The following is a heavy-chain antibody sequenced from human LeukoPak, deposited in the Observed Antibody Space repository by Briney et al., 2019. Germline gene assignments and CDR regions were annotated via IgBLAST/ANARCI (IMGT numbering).Heavy chain of an antibody. J-gene: IGHJ5*02. CDR3: ARQTVQLERSNWFDP. V-gene: IGHV5-51*01. D-gene: IGHD1-1*01. CDR2: IYPGDSDT. CDR1: GYSFTSYW. Sequence: TTGESLKISCKGSGYSFTSYWIGWVRQMPGKGLEWMGIIYPGDSDTRYSPSFQGLVTISADKSISTAYLQWSSLKASDTAMYYCARQTVQLERSNWFDPWGQGTLVTVSS.